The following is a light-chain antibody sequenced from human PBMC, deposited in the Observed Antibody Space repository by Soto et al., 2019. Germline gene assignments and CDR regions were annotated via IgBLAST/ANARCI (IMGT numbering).Light chain of an antibody. CDR3: QQGHNWPLP. Sequence: EIVMTQSPATLSLSPGERAALSCRASQSINSELAWYQQKPGQPPRLVIYGASTRATGVPARFTGSESGSEFTLTISGLQSEDFAVYYCQQGHNWPLPFGQGTRLEI. J-gene: IGKJ2*01. V-gene: IGKV3-15*01. CDR2: GAS. CDR1: QSINSE.